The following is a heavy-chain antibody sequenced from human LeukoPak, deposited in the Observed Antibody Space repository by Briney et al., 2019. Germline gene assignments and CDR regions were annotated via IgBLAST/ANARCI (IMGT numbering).Heavy chain of an antibody. CDR1: GGSISSSSYY. J-gene: IGHJ3*02. D-gene: IGHD3-22*01. Sequence: SETLSLTCTVSGGSISSSSYYWGWIRQPPGKGLEWIGSIYYSGSTYYNPSLKSRVTISVDTSKNQFSLKLSSVTAADTAVYYCARGGYYYDSSPAGAFDIWGQGTMVTVSS. CDR3: ARGGYYYDSSPAGAFDI. CDR2: IYYSGST. V-gene: IGHV4-39*07.